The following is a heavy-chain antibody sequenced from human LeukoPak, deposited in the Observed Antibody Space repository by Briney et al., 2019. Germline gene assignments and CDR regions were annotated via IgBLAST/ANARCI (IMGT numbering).Heavy chain of an antibody. V-gene: IGHV1-8*01. Sequence: ASVKVSCKASGGTFTSYDFNWVRQATGQRPEWMGWMSPNSGDTGYAQKFQDRVTMTRNTSISTAYMELSSLRSDDTAVYYCARGPPNWGYDYWGPGTLVTVSS. D-gene: IGHD7-27*01. CDR3: ARGPPNWGYDY. J-gene: IGHJ4*02. CDR2: MSPNSGDT. CDR1: GGTFTSYD.